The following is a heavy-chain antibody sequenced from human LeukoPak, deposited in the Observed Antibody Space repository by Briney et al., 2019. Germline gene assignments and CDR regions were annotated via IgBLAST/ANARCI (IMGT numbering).Heavy chain of an antibody. V-gene: IGHV1-8*01. Sequence: ASVKVSCKASGGTFTSYDFNWVRQATGQRPEWMGWMSPNSGDTGYAQKFQDRVTMTRNTSISTAYMELSSLRSDDTAVYYCARGPPNWGYDYWGPGTLVTVSS. D-gene: IGHD7-27*01. CDR3: ARGPPNWGYDY. J-gene: IGHJ4*02. CDR2: MSPNSGDT. CDR1: GGTFTSYD.